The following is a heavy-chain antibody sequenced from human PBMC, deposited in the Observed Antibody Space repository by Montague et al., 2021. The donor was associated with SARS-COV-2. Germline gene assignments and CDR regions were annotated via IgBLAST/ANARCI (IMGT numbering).Heavy chain of an antibody. D-gene: IGHD3-10*01. CDR3: ARGMIRGVTTPFDY. CDR2: VHYSGRP. V-gene: IGHV4-39*02. Sequence: SETLSLTCTVSGDSISSSSYNWGWIRQPPGKGLEWIGSVHYSGRPYYXXXLQSRGTISVDTSKNHLSLRLSSVTAADTAVYFCARGMIRGVTTPFDYWGQGSQVTVSS. CDR1: GDSISSSSYN. J-gene: IGHJ4*02.